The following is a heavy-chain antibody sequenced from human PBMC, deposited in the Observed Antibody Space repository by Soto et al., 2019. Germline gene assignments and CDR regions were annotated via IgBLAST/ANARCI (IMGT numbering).Heavy chain of an antibody. V-gene: IGHV4-30-2*01. CDR1: GGSISSGGYS. D-gene: IGHD2-21*01. J-gene: IGHJ3*02. CDR2: IYQSGST. Sequence: QLQLQESGSGLVKPSQTLSLTCAVSGGSISSGGYSWSWIRQPPGKGLEWIGYIYQSGSTYYNSSLKSRVTISVDRSKSQFSLKLSSVTAADTAVYYCARAVVNATDAFDIWGQGTMVTVSS. CDR3: ARAVVNATDAFDI.